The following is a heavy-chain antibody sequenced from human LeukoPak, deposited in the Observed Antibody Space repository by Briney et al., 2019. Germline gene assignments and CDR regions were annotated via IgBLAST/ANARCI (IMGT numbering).Heavy chain of an antibody. D-gene: IGHD2-2*01. J-gene: IGHJ4*02. CDR2: ISGSGGST. CDR3: AREYCSSTSCYGGGFDY. V-gene: IGHV3-23*01. Sequence: GRSLRLSCAASGFTFSSYAMSWVRQAPGKGLEWVSAISGSGGSTYYADSVKGRFTISRDNSKNTLYLQMNSLRAEDTAVYYCAREYCSSTSCYGGGFDYWGQGTLVTVSS. CDR1: GFTFSSYA.